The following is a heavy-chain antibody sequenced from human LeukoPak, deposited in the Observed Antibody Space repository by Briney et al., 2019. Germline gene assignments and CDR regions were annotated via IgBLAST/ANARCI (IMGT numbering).Heavy chain of an antibody. Sequence: GESLKISCKGSGYSFTSYWISWVRQMPGKGLEWMGRIDPSDSYTDYSPSFQGHVTVSADKSISTAYLQWSSLKASDTAMYYCATGQNIGQADYWGQGTLVTVSS. CDR3: ATGQNIGQADY. D-gene: IGHD2/OR15-2a*01. CDR1: GYSFTSYW. J-gene: IGHJ4*02. V-gene: IGHV5-10-1*01. CDR2: IDPSDSYT.